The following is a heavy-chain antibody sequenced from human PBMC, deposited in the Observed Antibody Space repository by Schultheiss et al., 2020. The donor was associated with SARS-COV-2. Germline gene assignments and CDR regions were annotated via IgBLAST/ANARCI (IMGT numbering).Heavy chain of an antibody. CDR2: IYYSGST. V-gene: IGHV4-39*01. J-gene: IGHJ6*02. CDR3: ALFGGIAAAGPYYYYGMDV. Sequence: SETLSLTCTVSGGSISSSSYYWGWIRQPPGKGLEWIGSIYYSGSTYYNPSLKSRGTISVDTSKNQFSLKLSSVTAADTAVYYCALFGGIAAAGPYYYYGMDVWGQGTTVTVSS. CDR1: GGSISSSSYY. D-gene: IGHD6-13*01.